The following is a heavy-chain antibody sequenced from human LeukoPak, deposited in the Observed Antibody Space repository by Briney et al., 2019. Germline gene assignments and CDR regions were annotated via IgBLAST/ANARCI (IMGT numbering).Heavy chain of an antibody. D-gene: IGHD3-22*01. CDR1: GYTFTSYD. Sequence: GASVKVSCKASGYTFTSYDINWVRQAIGQGLEWMGWMYPNSGNTAYAQNFQGRVTMTRNTSISTAYMVLSSLRTAATTVYYCSRRVVTTHYYDSSGYWVYYMDVWGKGTTVTISS. CDR3: SRRVVTTHYYDSSGYWVYYMDV. V-gene: IGHV1-8*01. J-gene: IGHJ6*03. CDR2: MYPNSGNT.